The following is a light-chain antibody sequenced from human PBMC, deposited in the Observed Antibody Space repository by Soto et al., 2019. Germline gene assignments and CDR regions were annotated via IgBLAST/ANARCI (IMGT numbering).Light chain of an antibody. Sequence: EILLTQSPATLSLSPGERATLSCRASQSVGSYLAWYQQKPGQAPRLLIYDVSTKASGIPARFSGSGSGTEFTLTISSLQSEDVEVYCCQQYNNWPPTFGQGTKVDIK. CDR3: QQYNNWPPT. CDR2: DVS. V-gene: IGKV3-15*01. CDR1: QSVGSY. J-gene: IGKJ1*01.